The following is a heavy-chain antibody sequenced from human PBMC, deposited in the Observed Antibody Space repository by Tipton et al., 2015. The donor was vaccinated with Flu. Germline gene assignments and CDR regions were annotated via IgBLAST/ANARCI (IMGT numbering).Heavy chain of an antibody. J-gene: IGHJ6*03. V-gene: IGHV4-59*01. Sequence: TLPITCTVSGGSISSYYWSWIRQPPGKGLEWIGYIYYSGSTNYNPSLKSRVTISVDTSKNQFSLKLSSVTAADTAVYYCARGKLWFGEYHYYYYYMDVWGKGTTVTVSS. CDR2: IYYSGST. CDR3: ARGKLWFGEYHYYYYYMDV. CDR1: GGSISSYY. D-gene: IGHD3-10*01.